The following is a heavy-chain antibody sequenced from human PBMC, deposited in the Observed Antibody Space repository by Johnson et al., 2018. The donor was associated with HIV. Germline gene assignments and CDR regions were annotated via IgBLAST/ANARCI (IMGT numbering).Heavy chain of an antibody. D-gene: IGHD6-13*01. Sequence: EVQLVESGGGLIQPGGSLRLSCVASGFTVSYNYMNWVRQAPGKGLEWVSVIYSGGNTFYADSVQGRFTISRDNSKNTLDLQRNSLRAEDTAVYYCAIGKGAAAGLDAFDIWGQGTMVTVSS. CDR1: GFTVSYNY. J-gene: IGHJ3*02. V-gene: IGHV3-53*01. CDR2: IYSGGNT. CDR3: AIGKGAAAGLDAFDI.